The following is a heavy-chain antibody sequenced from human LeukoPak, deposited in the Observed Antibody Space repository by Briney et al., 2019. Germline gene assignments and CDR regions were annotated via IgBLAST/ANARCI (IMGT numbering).Heavy chain of an antibody. Sequence: SQTLSLTCTVSGGSISSGEYYWSWIRQPPGRGLEWIGCIYYSGSTYYNPSLKSRVTISVDTSKNQFSLKLSSVTAADTAVYYCAGQTDSGSYGGSYYYYMDVWGKGTTVTVSS. CDR2: IYYSGST. CDR3: AGQTDSGSYGGSYYYYMDV. V-gene: IGHV4-30-4*08. CDR1: GGSISSGEYY. D-gene: IGHD1-26*01. J-gene: IGHJ6*03.